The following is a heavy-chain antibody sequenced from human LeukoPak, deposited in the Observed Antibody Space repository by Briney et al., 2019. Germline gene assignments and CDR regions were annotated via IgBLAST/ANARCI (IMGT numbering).Heavy chain of an antibody. D-gene: IGHD6-19*01. Sequence: GESLRLSCAASGFTFSSYAMSWVRQAPGKGLEWVSSISSSSSYIYYADSVKGRFTISRDNAKNSLYLQMNSLRAEDTAVYYCARERIAVAGYDAFDIWGQGTMVTVSS. J-gene: IGHJ3*02. CDR2: ISSSSSYI. V-gene: IGHV3-21*01. CDR3: ARERIAVAGYDAFDI. CDR1: GFTFSSYA.